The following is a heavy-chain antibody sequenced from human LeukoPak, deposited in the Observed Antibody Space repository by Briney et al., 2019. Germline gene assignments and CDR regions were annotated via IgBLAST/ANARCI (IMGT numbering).Heavy chain of an antibody. J-gene: IGHJ6*02. CDR2: ISYDGSNK. CDR3: ASLPDV. V-gene: IGHV3-30*03. CDR1: GFTFSSYG. Sequence: QAGGSLRLSCAASGFTFSSYGMHWVRQAPGKGLEWVAVISYDGSNKYYADSVKGRFTISRDNSKNTLYLQMSSLRADDTAIYYCASLPDVWGQGTTVTVSS.